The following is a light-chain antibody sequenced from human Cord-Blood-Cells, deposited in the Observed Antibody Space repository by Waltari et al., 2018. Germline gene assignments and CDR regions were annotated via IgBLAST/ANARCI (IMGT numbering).Light chain of an antibody. V-gene: IGLV2-23*01. CDR2: AGS. CDR3: CSYAGSSTYV. Sequence: QSALTQPASVSGSPGPSITISCHGTSCDVGSYNLVSWYQQHPGKAPKLMIYAGSKRPSGVSNRFSGSKSGNTASLTISGLQAEDEADYYCCSYAGSSTYVFGTGTKVTVL. CDR1: SCDVGSYNL. J-gene: IGLJ1*01.